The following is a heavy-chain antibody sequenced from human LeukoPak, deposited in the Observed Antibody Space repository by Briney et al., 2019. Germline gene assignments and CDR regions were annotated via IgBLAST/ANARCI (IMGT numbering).Heavy chain of an antibody. V-gene: IGHV3-33*08. J-gene: IGHJ4*02. D-gene: IGHD3-22*01. CDR3: ARDNDYYDLHY. CDR2: VWYDDAVK. CDR1: GFTFSSYS. Sequence: GGSLRLSCAASGFTFSSYSMNWVRQAPGKGLERLAVVWYDDAVKNYADSVKGRFTISRDNSKNTLFLQMNNLSAEDTAVYYCARDNDYYDLHYWGQGTLVTVSS.